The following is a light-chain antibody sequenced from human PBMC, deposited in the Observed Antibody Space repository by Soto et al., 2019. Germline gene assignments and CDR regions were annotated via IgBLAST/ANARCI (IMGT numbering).Light chain of an antibody. V-gene: IGLV2-14*01. Sequence: QCVLTQPASVSASPGQSIAISCTGSSSDVGGYNYVSWYQQHPGKAPKLMIYDVSNRPSGVSNRFSGSKSGNTASLTISGLQAEDESDYYCSSYTSSTTYVFGAGTKVTVL. CDR1: SSDVGGYNY. CDR2: DVS. CDR3: SSYTSSTTYV. J-gene: IGLJ1*01.